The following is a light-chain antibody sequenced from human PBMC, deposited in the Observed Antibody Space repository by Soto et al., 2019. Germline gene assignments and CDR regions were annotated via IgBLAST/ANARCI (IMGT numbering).Light chain of an antibody. CDR2: GAS. CDR3: QQYATSPSRLT. CDR1: QSVSSNY. V-gene: IGKV3-20*01. J-gene: IGKJ4*01. Sequence: EIVLTQSPGTLSLSPGERATLSCRASQSVSSNYLSWYQQKPGQAPRLLIYGASSRAAGIPDRFSGSGSGTEFTLTINRLEPEDFAVYYCQQYATSPSRLTFGGGTKVEIK.